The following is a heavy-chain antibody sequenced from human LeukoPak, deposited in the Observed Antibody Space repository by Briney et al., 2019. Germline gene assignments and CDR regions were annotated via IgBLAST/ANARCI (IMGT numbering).Heavy chain of an antibody. CDR3: ARRSTSDYYGMDV. D-gene: IGHD5/OR15-5a*01. CDR2: IYPGDSDT. Sequence: GESLKISCEAFGYTFSTYWVGWVRQVPGKGLEWMGLIYPGDSDTRYSPSFQGQVTISADKSISTAYLQWSSLKASDTAMYYCARRSTSDYYGMDVWGQGTTVTVSS. CDR1: GYTFSTYW. V-gene: IGHV5-51*01. J-gene: IGHJ6*02.